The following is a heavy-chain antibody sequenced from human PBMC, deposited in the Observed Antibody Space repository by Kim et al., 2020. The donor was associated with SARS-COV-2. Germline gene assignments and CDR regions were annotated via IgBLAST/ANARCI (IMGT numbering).Heavy chain of an antibody. V-gene: IGHV7-4-1*02. CDR3: TRSKIMDV. J-gene: IGHJ6*03. CDR2: INTDTGNP. CDR1: GYTLNTYA. Sequence: ASVKVSCKASGYTLNTYAMNWVRQAPGQGLEWMGWINTDTGNPTYAQDFTGLFVFSVDSSVSTAYLQINSLKAEDTAVYYCTRSKIMDVWGKGTTVTVSS.